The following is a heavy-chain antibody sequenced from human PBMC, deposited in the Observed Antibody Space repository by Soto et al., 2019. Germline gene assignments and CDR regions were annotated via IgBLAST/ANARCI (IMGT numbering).Heavy chain of an antibody. Sequence: EVQVVESGGGLVQPGGSLRLSCAASGFTFSTYWMHWVRQAPGKGLVWVSRINDDGSSTRYADSVKGRFTISRDNAKNTLYLQMNSLRAGDTAMYYCVRSLGTSSDYWGRGTLVTVSS. CDR2: INDDGSST. J-gene: IGHJ4*02. D-gene: IGHD2-2*01. V-gene: IGHV3-74*01. CDR1: GFTFSTYW. CDR3: VRSLGTSSDY.